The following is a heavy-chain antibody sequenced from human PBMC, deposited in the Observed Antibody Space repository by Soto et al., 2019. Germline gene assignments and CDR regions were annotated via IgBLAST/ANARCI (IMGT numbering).Heavy chain of an antibody. CDR1: GFTFSSYA. D-gene: IGHD3-22*01. Sequence: GGSLRLSCAASGFTFSSYAMSWVRKAPGKGLEWVSAISGSGGSTYYADSVKGRFTISRDNSKNTLYLQMNSLRAEDTAVYYCATRACYYDSSGYFDYWGQGTLVTVSS. J-gene: IGHJ4*02. CDR3: ATRACYYDSSGYFDY. CDR2: ISGSGGST. V-gene: IGHV3-23*01.